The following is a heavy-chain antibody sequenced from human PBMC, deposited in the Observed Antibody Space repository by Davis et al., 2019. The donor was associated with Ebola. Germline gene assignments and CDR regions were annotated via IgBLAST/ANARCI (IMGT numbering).Heavy chain of an antibody. D-gene: IGHD6-19*01. CDR1: GGSISNYY. CDR3: AGAGYSSGWNFAS. J-gene: IGHJ4*02. CDR2: IYSSGTT. V-gene: IGHV4-59*01. Sequence: GSLRLSCTVSGGSISNYYWSWIRQPPGKGLEWIGYIYSSGTTNSNPSLKSRVTISVDTSKNQFSLKLRSVTAADTAVYFCAGAGYSSGWNFASWGQGTLVTVSS.